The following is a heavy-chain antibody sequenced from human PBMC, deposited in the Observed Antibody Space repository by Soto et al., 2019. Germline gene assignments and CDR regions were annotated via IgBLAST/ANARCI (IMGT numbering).Heavy chain of an antibody. CDR3: AWDDCISTSCYFAY. D-gene: IGHD2-2*01. J-gene: IGHJ4*02. V-gene: IGHV1-18*01. CDR1: GYTFTSYG. Sequence: QVQLVQSGAEVKKPGASVKVSCKASGYTFTSYGISWVRQAPGQGLEWMGWIRAYNGNTNYAQKLLAIDTMTTNTSTSTAYMKLRSLRSDDTAVYYCAWDDCISTSCYFAYWGQGTLVTVSS. CDR2: IRAYNGNT.